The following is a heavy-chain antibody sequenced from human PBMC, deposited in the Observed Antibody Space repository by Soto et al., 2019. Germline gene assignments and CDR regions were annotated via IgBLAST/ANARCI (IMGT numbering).Heavy chain of an antibody. Sequence: QLQLQESGPGLVKPSETLSLTCTVSGGSISSTSYYWGWTRQPPGKGLEWIGNIYYSGSTYYNPSLKRRVTISVDTSKNQFYLKLSSVTAADTAVYYCASSEFHWGQGTLVTVSS. J-gene: IGHJ4*02. V-gene: IGHV4-39*01. D-gene: IGHD2-21*01. CDR1: GGSISSTSYY. CDR2: IYYSGST. CDR3: ASSEFH.